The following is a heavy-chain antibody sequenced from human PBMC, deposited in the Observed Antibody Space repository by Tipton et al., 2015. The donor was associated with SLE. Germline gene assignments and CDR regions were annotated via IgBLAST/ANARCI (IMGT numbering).Heavy chain of an antibody. J-gene: IGHJ4*01. Sequence: GLVKPSETLSLTCTVSGGSVNNYYCNWIRQPPGKGLEWVSTITGSGGRTHYADSVKGRFTISRDNSKNMLYLQMNSLRDDDTALYYCATDSYYGDYLDNWGQGTLVTVFS. V-gene: IGHV3-23*01. D-gene: IGHD4-17*01. CDR3: ATDSYYGDYLDN. CDR2: ITGSGGRT. CDR1: GGSVNNYY.